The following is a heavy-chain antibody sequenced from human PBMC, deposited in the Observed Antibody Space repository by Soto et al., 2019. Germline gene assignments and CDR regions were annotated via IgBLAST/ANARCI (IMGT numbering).Heavy chain of an antibody. Sequence: SETLSLTCSVSGGSVSNKTYYWSWIRQPPGKRLEWIGYVYYSGTTNYNPPLKSRVTISVDLSKNQFSLRLSSVTTADTALYYCASTTAVPNTLRSRYFFDYWGQGTLVTVSS. V-gene: IGHV4-61*01. CDR2: VYYSGTT. CDR1: GGSVSNKTYY. CDR3: ASTTAVPNTLRSRYFFDY. J-gene: IGHJ4*02. D-gene: IGHD4-17*01.